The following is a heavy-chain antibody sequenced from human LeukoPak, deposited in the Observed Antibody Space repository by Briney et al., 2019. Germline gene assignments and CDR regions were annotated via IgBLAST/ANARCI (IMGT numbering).Heavy chain of an antibody. Sequence: GGSLRLSCIVSGYTFGDYALTWFRQAPGKGLEWVGFIRTKTYAEATEYAASGKGRFTFSRDDSNSIAHLQMNSLKTEDTAVSYCSRGLRFPDVWGKGTTVTVSS. CDR2: IRTKTYAEAT. V-gene: IGHV3-49*03. CDR3: SRGLRFPDV. J-gene: IGHJ6*04. D-gene: IGHD3-3*01. CDR1: GYTFGDYA.